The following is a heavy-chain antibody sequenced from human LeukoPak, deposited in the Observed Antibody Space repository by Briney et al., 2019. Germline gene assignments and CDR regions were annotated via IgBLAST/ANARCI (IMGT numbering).Heavy chain of an antibody. CDR3: AREVPLECQYFDY. V-gene: IGHV1-2*02. J-gene: IGHJ4*02. CDR2: INPNSGGT. Sequence: GASVKVSCKASGYTFTGYYMHWVRQAPGQGLEWMGWINPNSGGTNYAQKFQGRVTMTRDTSISTAYMVLSRLRSDDTAVYYCAREVPLECQYFDYWGQGTLVTVSS. CDR1: GYTFTGYY. D-gene: IGHD3-3*01.